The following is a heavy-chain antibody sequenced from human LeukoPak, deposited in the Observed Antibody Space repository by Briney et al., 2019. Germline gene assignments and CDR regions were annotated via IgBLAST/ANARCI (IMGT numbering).Heavy chain of an antibody. CDR2: IKNKTNGGTT. Sequence: GGSLRLSCAASGFTLSNAYMSWVRQAPGKGLEWVGRIKNKTNGGTTDYAAPVKGRFTISRDDSKNTLYLKMNSLKTEDTAVYYCTTTIVGVTTWFDPWGQGTLVTVSS. CDR3: TTTIVGVTTWFDP. CDR1: GFTLSNAY. V-gene: IGHV3-15*01. J-gene: IGHJ5*02. D-gene: IGHD1-26*01.